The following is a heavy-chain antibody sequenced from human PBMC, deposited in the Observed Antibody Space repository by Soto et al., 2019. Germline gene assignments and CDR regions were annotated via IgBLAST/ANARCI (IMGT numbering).Heavy chain of an antibody. CDR2: ISGSGGST. Sequence: GGSLRLSCAASGFTFSSYAMSWVRQAPGKGLEWVSAISGSGGSTYYADSVKGRFTISRENSKNTLYLQMNSLRAEDTAVYYCAGAILTGSRLGGIISAFDIWGQGTMVTVSS. CDR3: AGAILTGSRLGGIISAFDI. CDR1: GFTFSSYA. J-gene: IGHJ3*02. V-gene: IGHV3-23*01. D-gene: IGHD3-9*01.